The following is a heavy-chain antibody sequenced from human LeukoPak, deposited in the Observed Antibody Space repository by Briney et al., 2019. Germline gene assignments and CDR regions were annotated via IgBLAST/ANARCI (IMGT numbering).Heavy chain of an antibody. Sequence: GGSLRLSCVASGFTFSNYAMSWVRQAPGEGLEWVSSITSSGNTPYYADSGKGRFTISRDNSKNTLYLQMNNLRAEDTAVYYCAKDRPNYYGSGAYYKRNGDFWGQGTLVTVSS. V-gene: IGHV3-23*01. CDR1: GFTFSNYA. CDR2: ITSSGNTP. J-gene: IGHJ4*02. CDR3: AKDRPNYYGSGAYYKRNGDF. D-gene: IGHD3-10*01.